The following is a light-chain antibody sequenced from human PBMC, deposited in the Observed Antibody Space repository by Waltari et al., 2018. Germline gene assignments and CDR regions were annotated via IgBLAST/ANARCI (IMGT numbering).Light chain of an antibody. V-gene: IGLV1-47*01. CDR1: SSSIGSNY. CDR2: RSN. CDR3: ATWDNSLSGQWV. J-gene: IGLJ3*02. Sequence: QSVLTRPPSASETPGQRVTLSCSGSSSSIGSNYVYWYQQLPGAAPKLLIYRSNQRPSGVPDRFSGSKSGTSASLAISGLRSEDEADYYCATWDNSLSGQWVFGGGTKLTVL.